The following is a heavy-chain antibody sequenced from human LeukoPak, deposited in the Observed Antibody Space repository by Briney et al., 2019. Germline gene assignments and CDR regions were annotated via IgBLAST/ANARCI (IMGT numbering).Heavy chain of an antibody. CDR2: IKQDGSEK. Sequence: PGGSLRLSCAASGFTFSSYWMSWVRQAPGKGLEWVANIKQDGSEKYYVDSVKGRFTISRDNAKNPLYLQMNSLRAEDTAVYYCARDYSNYRFNYFDYWGQGTLVTASS. CDR1: GFTFSSYW. CDR3: ARDYSNYRFNYFDY. D-gene: IGHD4-11*01. J-gene: IGHJ4*02. V-gene: IGHV3-7*01.